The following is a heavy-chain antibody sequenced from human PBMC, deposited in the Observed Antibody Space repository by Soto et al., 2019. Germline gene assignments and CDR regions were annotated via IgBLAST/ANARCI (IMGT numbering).Heavy chain of an antibody. CDR2: ISAYNGNT. J-gene: IGHJ6*02. CDR1: GYTFTSYG. CDR3: ARDRGYYDFWSGYYQGHNYGVDV. D-gene: IGHD3-3*01. Sequence: ASVKVSCKASGYTFTSYGISWVRQAPGQGLEWMGWISAYNGNTNYAQKLQGRVTMTTDTSTSTAYMELRSLRSDDTAVYYCARDRGYYDFWSGYYQGHNYGVDVWGQGTTVTVSS. V-gene: IGHV1-18*01.